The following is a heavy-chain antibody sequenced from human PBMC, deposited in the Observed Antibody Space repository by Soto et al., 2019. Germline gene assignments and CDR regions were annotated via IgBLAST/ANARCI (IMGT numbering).Heavy chain of an antibody. Sequence: QVQLMQYGAEVNTPGSSVKVSCTASGDTFNCYTLSWLRQAPGQGLEWMGRIIPMLGMSNYAQKFQGRVTMIADKSTSTAYMGLSSLRSEDTALYYCATNYGSGSAHFDNWGQGTLVTVSS. CDR1: GDTFNCYT. CDR2: IIPMLGMS. V-gene: IGHV1-69*02. CDR3: ATNYGSGSAHFDN. D-gene: IGHD3-10*01. J-gene: IGHJ4*02.